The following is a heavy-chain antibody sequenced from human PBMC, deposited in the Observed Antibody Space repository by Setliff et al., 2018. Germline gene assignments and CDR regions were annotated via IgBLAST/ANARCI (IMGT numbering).Heavy chain of an antibody. CDR3: VRAGLTAISNRLDY. CDR1: GYIFTGYY. Sequence: GASVKVSCKASGYIFTGYYMHWVRQAPGQGLEWMGRINPNSGGTNYAQKFQGRVTMTRDASVSTAYMELSRLRSDDTAVYYCVRAGLTAISNRLDYWGQGTPVTVSS. J-gene: IGHJ4*02. V-gene: IGHV1-2*06. D-gene: IGHD2-21*02. CDR2: INPNSGGT.